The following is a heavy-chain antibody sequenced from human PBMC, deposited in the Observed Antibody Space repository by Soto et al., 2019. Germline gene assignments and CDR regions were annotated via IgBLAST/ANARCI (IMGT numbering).Heavy chain of an antibody. J-gene: IGHJ6*02. V-gene: IGHV3-33*01. D-gene: IGHD2-2*02. CDR3: EGGRKPGYTIPTSLVDYYYFVMAV. Sequence: GGSLRLSCAASGFTFNNYGMHWVRQAPGKGLEWVELIWYDGSNREYADSVKGRFTISRENSKNTLYLQMRSLRVEDTAVYYCEGGRKPGYTIPTSLVDYYYFVMAVWGQGTTVTV. CDR2: IWYDGSNR. CDR1: GFTFNNYG.